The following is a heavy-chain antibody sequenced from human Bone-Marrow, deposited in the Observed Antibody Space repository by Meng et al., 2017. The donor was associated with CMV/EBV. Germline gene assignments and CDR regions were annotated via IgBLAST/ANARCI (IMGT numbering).Heavy chain of an antibody. J-gene: IGHJ5*02. CDR3: ARRIGDP. CDR2: ISSSSSYI. V-gene: IGHV3-21*01. D-gene: IGHD2/OR15-2a*01. CDR1: GFRFGDYA. Sequence: GESLKISCITSGFRFGDYAMSWVRQAPGKGLEWVSSISSSSSYIYYADSVKGRFTISRDNAKNSLYLQMNSLRAEDTAVYYCARRIGDPWGQGTLVTVSS.